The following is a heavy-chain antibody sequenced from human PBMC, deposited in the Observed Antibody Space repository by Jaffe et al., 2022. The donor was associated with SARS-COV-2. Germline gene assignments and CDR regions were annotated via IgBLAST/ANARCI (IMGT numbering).Heavy chain of an antibody. J-gene: IGHJ3*02. D-gene: IGHD5-18*01. CDR1: GDSVSSNSVA. V-gene: IGHV6-1*01. Sequence: QVQLQQSGPGLVKPSQTLSVTCAISGDSVSSNSVAWNWIRQSPSRGLEWLGRTYYRSKWYNDYTVSVKSRITINPDTSKNHFSLQLDSVTPEDTAVYYCARGQYNAFDIWGQGIMVTVSS. CDR2: TYYRSKWYN. CDR3: ARGQYNAFDI.